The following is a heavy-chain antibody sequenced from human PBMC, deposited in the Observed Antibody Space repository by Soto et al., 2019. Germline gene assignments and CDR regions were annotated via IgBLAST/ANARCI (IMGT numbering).Heavy chain of an antibody. Sequence: ASETLSLTCAVYGGSFSGYYWSWIRQPPGKGLEWIGEINHSGSTNYNPSLKSRVTISVDTSKNQFSLKLSSVTAADTAVYYCARVWSPDSSSWYHFDYWGQGTLVTVSS. D-gene: IGHD6-13*01. CDR2: INHSGST. V-gene: IGHV4-34*01. J-gene: IGHJ4*02. CDR3: ARVWSPDSSSWYHFDY. CDR1: GGSFSGYY.